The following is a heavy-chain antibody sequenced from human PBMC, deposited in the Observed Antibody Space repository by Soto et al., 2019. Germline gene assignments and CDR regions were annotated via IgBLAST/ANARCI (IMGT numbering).Heavy chain of an antibody. J-gene: IGHJ3*02. V-gene: IGHV3-21*01. CDR3: TRVRDRGYSYGIEAAGAFDI. D-gene: IGHD5-18*01. CDR1: GFTFSSYS. Sequence: GGSLRLSCAASGFTFSSYSMNWVRQAPGKGLEWVSSISSSSSYIYYADSVKGRFTISRDNAKNSLYLQMNSLIAEDTAVCYCTRVRDRGYSYGIEAAGAFDIWGQGAMVTVSS. CDR2: ISSSSSYI.